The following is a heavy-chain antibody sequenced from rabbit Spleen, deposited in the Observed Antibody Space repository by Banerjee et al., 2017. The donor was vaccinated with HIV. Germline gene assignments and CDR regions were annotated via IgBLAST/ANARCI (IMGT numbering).Heavy chain of an antibody. CDR1: GFSFSNTYW. D-gene: IGHD4-1*01. J-gene: IGHJ3*01. V-gene: IGHV1S45*01. Sequence: QQQLVESGGDLVKPGASLTLTCTASGFSFSNTYWVYWVRQAPGKGLEWIACMYTGSTSTYYTSWVTGRFTISKTSSTTVTLQMTSLTAADTATYFCARDLDGVIGWNFGWWGQGTLVTVS. CDR2: MYTGSTST. CDR3: ARDLDGVIGWNFGW.